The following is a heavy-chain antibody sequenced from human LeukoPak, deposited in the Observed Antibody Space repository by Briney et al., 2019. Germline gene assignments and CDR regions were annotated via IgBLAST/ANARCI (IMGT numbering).Heavy chain of an antibody. J-gene: IGHJ6*02. D-gene: IGHD6-13*01. Sequence: QSGGSLRLSCAASGFTFSSYGVHWVRQAPGKGLEWVAVISYDGSNKYYSDSVKGRFTISRDNSKNTLYLQMNSLRAEDTAVYYCAKDLSYSSRSYGMDVWGQGTTVTVSS. CDR2: ISYDGSNK. V-gene: IGHV3-30*18. CDR1: GFTFSSYG. CDR3: AKDLSYSSRSYGMDV.